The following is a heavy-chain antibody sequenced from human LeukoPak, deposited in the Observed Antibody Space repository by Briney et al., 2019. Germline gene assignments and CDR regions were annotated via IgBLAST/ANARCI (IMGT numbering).Heavy chain of an antibody. D-gene: IGHD2-2*01. V-gene: IGHV4-59*01. CDR2: IYYSGST. J-gene: IGHJ4*02. CDR3: ASLPSRYCSSTSCYPYNFDY. Sequence: PSETLSLTCTVSGGPISSYYWSWIRQPPGKGLEWIGYIYYSGSTNYNPSLKSRVTISVDTSKNQFSLKLSSVTAADTAVYYCASLPSRYCSSTSCYPYNFDYWGQGTLVTVSS. CDR1: GGPISSYY.